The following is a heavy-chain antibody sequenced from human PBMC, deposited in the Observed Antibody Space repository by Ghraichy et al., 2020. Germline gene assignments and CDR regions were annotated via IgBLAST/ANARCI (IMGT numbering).Heavy chain of an antibody. V-gene: IGHV3-73*01. J-gene: IGHJ4*02. CDR3: TSNANWEDY. D-gene: IGHD7-27*01. Sequence: GGSLRLSCAASGFTFSGSAMHWVRQASGKGLEWVGRIRSKANSYATAYAASVKGRFTISRDDSKNTAYLQMNSLKTEDTAVYHCTSNANWEDYWGQGTLVTVSS. CDR2: IRSKANSYAT. CDR1: GFTFSGSA.